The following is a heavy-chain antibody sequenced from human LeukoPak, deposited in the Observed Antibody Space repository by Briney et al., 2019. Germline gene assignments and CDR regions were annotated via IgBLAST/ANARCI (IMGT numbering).Heavy chain of an antibody. CDR2: IIPLYGTV. V-gene: IGHV1-69*06. CDR1: GGTFNSYG. CDR3: ARDHTTSWYPDYFDY. Sequence: SVKVSCKASGGTFNSYGISWVRQAPGQGFEWMARIIPLYGTVNSAQNFQGRVTITADKSTNTAYIELDSLRSDDTAIYFCARDHTTSWYPDYFDYWGQGTLVTVSS. D-gene: IGHD6-13*01. J-gene: IGHJ4*02.